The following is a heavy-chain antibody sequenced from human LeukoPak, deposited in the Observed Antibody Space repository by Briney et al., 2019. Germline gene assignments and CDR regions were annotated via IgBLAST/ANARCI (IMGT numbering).Heavy chain of an antibody. V-gene: IGHV4-39*01. CDR2: FYYSGST. CDR3: ARVGIAAAIDY. D-gene: IGHD6-13*01. Sequence: SETLSLTCTVSGGSISSSSYYWGWIRQPPGKGLEWIGSFYYSGSTYYNPSLKSRVTISVDTSKNQFSLKLSSVTAADTAVYYCARVGIAAAIDYWGQGTLVTVSS. J-gene: IGHJ4*02. CDR1: GGSISSSSYY.